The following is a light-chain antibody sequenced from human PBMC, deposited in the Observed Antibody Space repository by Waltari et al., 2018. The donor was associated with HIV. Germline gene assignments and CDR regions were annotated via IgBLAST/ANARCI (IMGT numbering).Light chain of an antibody. CDR1: QTIGDY. Sequence: DIQLTQSPSPLSASLGDRGIITCRASQTIGDYVNWYQQKPGKPPKLLIYSATSLQPGVPSRFSGSGSGTDFALTISSLQPEDFAIYYCEQIYTFPLFTFGPGTKVDI. CDR2: SAT. J-gene: IGKJ3*01. CDR3: EQIYTFPLFT. V-gene: IGKV1-39*01.